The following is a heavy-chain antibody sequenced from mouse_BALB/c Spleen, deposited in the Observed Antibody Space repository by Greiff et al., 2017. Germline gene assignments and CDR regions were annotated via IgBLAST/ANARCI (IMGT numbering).Heavy chain of an antibody. D-gene: IGHD1-1*01. CDR3: TRWYYYGSSEDFDY. Sequence: VQLQQSGTVLARPGASVKMSCKASGYTFTSYWMHWVKQRPGQGLEWIGAIYPGNSDTSYNQKFKGKAKLTAVTSTSTAYMELSSLTNEDSAVYYCTRWYYYGSSEDFDYWGQGTTLTVSS. CDR1: GYTFTSYW. J-gene: IGHJ2*01. CDR2: IYPGNSDT. V-gene: IGHV1-5*01.